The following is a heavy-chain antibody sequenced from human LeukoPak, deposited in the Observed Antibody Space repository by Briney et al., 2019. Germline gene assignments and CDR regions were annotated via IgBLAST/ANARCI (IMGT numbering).Heavy chain of an antibody. D-gene: IGHD6-13*01. Sequence: SETLSLTCTVSGGSISSSSYYWGWIRQPPGKGLEWIGSIYYSGSTYYNPSLKSRVTISVDKSKNQFSLYFHSVTAADTAVYFCGSSHSSSWYDFWGQGTLVTVSS. CDR3: GSSHSSSWYDF. CDR2: IYYSGST. V-gene: IGHV4-39*07. J-gene: IGHJ4*02. CDR1: GGSISSSSYY.